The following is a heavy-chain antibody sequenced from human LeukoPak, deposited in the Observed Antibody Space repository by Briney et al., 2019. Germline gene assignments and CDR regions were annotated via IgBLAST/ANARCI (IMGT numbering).Heavy chain of an antibody. Sequence: GGSLRLSCAASGFTFSTYTMNWVRQAPGEGLEWLSGVGSDGRITHYADSVKGRFTISRDNSKNTLYLQMSSLRVEDTAVYYCAKDRVPDGVWSFDYWGQGSLVIVSS. V-gene: IGHV3-23*01. CDR2: VGSDGRIT. CDR3: AKDRVPDGVWSFDY. J-gene: IGHJ4*02. D-gene: IGHD2-8*02. CDR1: GFTFSTYT.